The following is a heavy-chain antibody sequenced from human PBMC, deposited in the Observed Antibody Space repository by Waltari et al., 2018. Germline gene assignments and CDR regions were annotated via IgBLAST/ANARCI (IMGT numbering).Heavy chain of an antibody. V-gene: IGHV1-69*12. CDR1: GGTFSSYA. CDR3: ARFYDFWSGYYKGDNWFDP. J-gene: IGHJ5*02. CDR2: IIPIFGTA. Sequence: QVQLVQSGAEVKKPGSSVKVSCKASGGTFSSYAISWVRQAPGQGLEWMGGIIPIFGTANYAQKFQGRVTITADESTSTAYMELSSLRSEDTAVYYCARFYDFWSGYYKGDNWFDPWGQGTLVTVSS. D-gene: IGHD3-3*01.